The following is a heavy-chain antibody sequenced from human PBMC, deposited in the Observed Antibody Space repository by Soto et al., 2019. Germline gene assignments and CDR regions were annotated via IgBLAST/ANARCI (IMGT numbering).Heavy chain of an antibody. CDR3: ARDLGWPAARFDP. CDR2: IWYDGSEK. Sequence: RLSCAASGFTFRNHGMHWVRLAPGKGLEWVAVIWYDGSEKYYADSVKGRFTISRDNSKNILYLQMNSLRGEDTAVYYCARDLGWPAARFDPWGQGTLVTVSS. J-gene: IGHJ5*02. D-gene: IGHD2-2*01. V-gene: IGHV3-33*01. CDR1: GFTFRNHG.